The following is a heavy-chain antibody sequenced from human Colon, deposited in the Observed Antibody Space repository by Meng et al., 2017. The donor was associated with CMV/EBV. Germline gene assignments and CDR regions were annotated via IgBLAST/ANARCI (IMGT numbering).Heavy chain of an antibody. CDR2: LIPMFGTP. CDR1: GGPFKSNA. Sequence: SVKVSCKTSGGPFKSNAISWVRQAPGQGLEWMGGLIPMFGTPKYAQKFQGRVTITADESTSTTYMELSSLTPDDTAVYYCARSPLPAALNWFDPWGQGTLVTVSS. J-gene: IGHJ5*02. D-gene: IGHD2-2*01. CDR3: ARSPLPAALNWFDP. V-gene: IGHV1-69*13.